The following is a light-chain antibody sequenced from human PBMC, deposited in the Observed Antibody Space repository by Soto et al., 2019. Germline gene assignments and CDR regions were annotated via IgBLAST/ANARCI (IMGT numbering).Light chain of an antibody. CDR2: DAS. V-gene: IGKV1-39*01. CDR1: QSISNF. CDR3: QQSYTTPIT. Sequence: DIQMTQSPSSLSASVGDRVTITCRASQSISNFLNWYNQRPGKAPKLLIYDASNLQSGVPSRFSGSGSGTDFTLTISSLQPEDFATYYCQQSYTTPITFGQGTRLDIQ. J-gene: IGKJ5*01.